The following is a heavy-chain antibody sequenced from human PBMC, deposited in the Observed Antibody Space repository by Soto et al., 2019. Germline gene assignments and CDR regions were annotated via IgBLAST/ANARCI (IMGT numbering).Heavy chain of an antibody. Sequence: QVQLQQSGPGLVKPSQTLSLTCAISGDSVSSNSAAWNWIRQSPSRGLEWLGRTYYRSKWYNDYAVSVKSRITINPGTSKNQFSLQLNSVTPEDTAVYYCAREDYYDFWSDPGRGFDYWGQGTLVTVSS. CDR3: AREDYYDFWSDPGRGFDY. CDR2: TYYRSKWYN. CDR1: GDSVSSNSAA. J-gene: IGHJ4*02. D-gene: IGHD3-3*01. V-gene: IGHV6-1*01.